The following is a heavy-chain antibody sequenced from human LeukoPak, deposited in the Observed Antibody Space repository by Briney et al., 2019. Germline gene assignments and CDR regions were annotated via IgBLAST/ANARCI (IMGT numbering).Heavy chain of an antibody. J-gene: IGHJ6*02. Sequence: GGSLRLSCAASGFTFSNYAINWVRQAPGKGLEWVSVISGSGGSTYYADSVKGRFTISRDNSKNTLYLQMNSLRAEDTAVYYCAKDNGCSSTSCYRSYYYGMDVWGQGTTVTVSS. CDR2: ISGSGGST. CDR1: GFTFSNYA. CDR3: AKDNGCSSTSCYRSYYYGMDV. D-gene: IGHD2-2*01. V-gene: IGHV3-23*01.